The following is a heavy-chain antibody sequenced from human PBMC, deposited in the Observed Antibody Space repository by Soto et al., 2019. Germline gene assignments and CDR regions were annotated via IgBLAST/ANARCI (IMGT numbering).Heavy chain of an antibody. CDR3: GRGGAFKIDY. J-gene: IGHJ4*02. CDR2: ISSSSSTI. D-gene: IGHD3-16*01. V-gene: IGHV3-48*02. CDR1: GFTLSSYS. Sequence: EVQLVESGGRLVQPGGSLRLSCAASGFTLSSYSMNWARQAPGKGLEWVSYISSSSSTIYYADSVKGRFTISRDNAKNSLYLQMNSLRDEDTAVYYCGRGGAFKIDYWGQGTVVTVSS.